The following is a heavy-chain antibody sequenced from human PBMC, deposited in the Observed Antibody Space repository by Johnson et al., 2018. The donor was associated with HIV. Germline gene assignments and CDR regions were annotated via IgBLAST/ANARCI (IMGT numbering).Heavy chain of an antibody. CDR2: ISYDENNK. V-gene: IGHV3-30*04. J-gene: IGHJ3*02. CDR3: ARDGDYYDSNGGDAFDI. Sequence: VQLVESGGGVVQPGRSLRLSCAASGFTFSTYAMHWVRQVPGKGLEWVALISYDENNKLYADSVKGRFTISRDNSKNTLYLQMNSLRAEDTAVYFCARDGDYYDSNGGDAFDIWGQGTMVTVSS. D-gene: IGHD3-22*01. CDR1: GFTFSTYA.